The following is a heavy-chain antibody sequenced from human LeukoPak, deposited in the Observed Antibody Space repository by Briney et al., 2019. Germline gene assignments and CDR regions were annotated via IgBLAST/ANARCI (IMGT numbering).Heavy chain of an antibody. J-gene: IGHJ6*03. CDR3: ARDRGYSYGPYYYYYMDV. CDR2: IYSGGST. Sequence: GGSLRLSCEASEFSVGSNYMTWVRQAPGKGLEWVSLIYSGGSTYYADSVKGRFTISRDNSKNTLYLQMNSLRAEDTAVYYCARDRGYSYGPYYYYYMDVWGKGTTVTISS. CDR1: EFSVGSNY. D-gene: IGHD5-18*01. V-gene: IGHV3-66*01.